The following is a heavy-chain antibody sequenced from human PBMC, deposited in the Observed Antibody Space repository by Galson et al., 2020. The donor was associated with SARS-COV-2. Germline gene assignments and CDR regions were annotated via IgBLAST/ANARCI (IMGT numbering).Heavy chain of an antibody. V-gene: IGHV4-31*03. CDR2: IYYSVKT. Sequence: ASETLSLTCTVSGASIRSGNYYWSWIRQHPGKGLEWIGYIYYSVKTSYNPSLKSRVTISVDTSKNQFSLNLSSVTAADTAVYYCARTVAAEDYWGQGILVTVSS. CDR3: ARTVAAEDY. D-gene: IGHD6-13*01. J-gene: IGHJ4*02. CDR1: GASIRSGNYY.